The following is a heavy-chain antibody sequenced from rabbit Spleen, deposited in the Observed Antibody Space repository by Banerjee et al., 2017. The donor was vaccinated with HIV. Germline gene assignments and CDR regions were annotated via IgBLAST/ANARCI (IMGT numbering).Heavy chain of an antibody. CDR2: IYGAKGST. J-gene: IGHJ3*01. D-gene: IGHD4-1*01. CDR1: VFDFTNYY. CDR3: ARAIVPWLGLTRLDL. Sequence: QVKEPGGGLVQPGGSLTLSCQASVFDFTNYYISWVRQAPGKGLEWIGIIYGAKGSTDYASWVNGRFTISSDNAQSTVDLKMTSLTAADTATYFCARAIVPWLGLTRLDLWGPGTLVTVS. V-gene: IGHV1S7*01.